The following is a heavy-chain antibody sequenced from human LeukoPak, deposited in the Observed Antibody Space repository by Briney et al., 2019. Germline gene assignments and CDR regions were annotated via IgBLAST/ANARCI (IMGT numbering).Heavy chain of an antibody. J-gene: IGHJ4*02. V-gene: IGHV5-51*01. CDR1: GYRFTNYW. Sequence: GESLKISCKGSGYRFTNYWIGWVRQMPGKGLEWMGIIYPGDSDARYSPSFQGQVTISADRSISTAYLQWSSLKASDTAMYYCARLADGYNWGYFDYWGQGTLVTVSS. D-gene: IGHD5-24*01. CDR2: IYPGDSDA. CDR3: ARLADGYNWGYFDY.